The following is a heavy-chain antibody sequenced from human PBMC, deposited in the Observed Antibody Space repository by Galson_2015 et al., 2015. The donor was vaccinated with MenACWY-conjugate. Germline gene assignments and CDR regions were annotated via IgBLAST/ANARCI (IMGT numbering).Heavy chain of an antibody. J-gene: IGHJ3*01. CDR1: GFTFSSFA. CDR3: ARGRASRGYDFWSTYYDDGFD. CDR2: ITSSGGTT. Sequence: SLRLSCAASGFTFSSFAMSWVRQAPGKGLEWVSIITSSGGTTYYADSVKGRFTISRDNPKNTLYLQMDTLRAEDTATYYCARGRASRGYDFWSTYYDDGFD. V-gene: IGHV3-23*01. D-gene: IGHD3-3*01.